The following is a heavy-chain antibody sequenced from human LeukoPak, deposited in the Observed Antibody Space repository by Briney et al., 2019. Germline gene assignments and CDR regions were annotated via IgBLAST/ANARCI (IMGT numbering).Heavy chain of an antibody. CDR3: ARELRVLLWFGEFYY. D-gene: IGHD3-10*01. J-gene: IGHJ4*02. V-gene: IGHV3-30-3*01. Sequence: GGSLRLSCAASGFTFSSYAMHWVRQAPGKGLEWVAVISYDGGNKYYADSVKGRFTISRDNSKNTLYLQMNSLRAEDTAVYYCARELRVLLWFGEFYYWGQGTLVTVSS. CDR2: ISYDGGNK. CDR1: GFTFSSYA.